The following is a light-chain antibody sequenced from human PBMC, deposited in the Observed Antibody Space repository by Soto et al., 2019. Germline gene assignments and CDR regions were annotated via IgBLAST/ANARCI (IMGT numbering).Light chain of an antibody. Sequence: ELGLTQSPAAMHVTPSASATFSCSASKTVSSDLAWYQQKPGHAPRLLNSGATTRATGLPARFSGSGSGTEFTLTNSRLDPEDFAMYYCQQYGYLVTFGGGTKVDIK. V-gene: IGKV3-15*01. J-gene: IGKJ4*01. CDR2: GAT. CDR3: QQYGYLVT. CDR1: KTVSSD.